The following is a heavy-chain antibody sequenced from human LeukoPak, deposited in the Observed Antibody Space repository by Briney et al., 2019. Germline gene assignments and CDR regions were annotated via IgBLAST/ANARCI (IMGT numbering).Heavy chain of an antibody. CDR1: GCTFSSYS. V-gene: IGHV3-21*01. CDR2: ISSSSSYI. Sequence: PGGSLRLSCAASGCTFSSYSMNWVRQAPGKGLEWVSSISSSSSYIYYADSVKGRFTISRDNAKNSLYLQMNSLRAEDTAVYYCARDGYYYGSGSYLWGQGTLVTVSS. CDR3: ARDGYYYGSGSYL. D-gene: IGHD3-10*01. J-gene: IGHJ4*02.